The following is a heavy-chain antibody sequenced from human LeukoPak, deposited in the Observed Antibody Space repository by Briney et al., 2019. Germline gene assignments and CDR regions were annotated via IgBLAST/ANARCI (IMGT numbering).Heavy chain of an antibody. V-gene: IGHV3-21*01. CDR1: GFTFSSYS. J-gene: IGHJ4*02. D-gene: IGHD3-22*01. CDR2: ISSSSSYI. CDR3: ASYDYDSSGYYGY. Sequence: GGSLRLSCAASGFTFSSYSMNWVRQAPGKGLEWVSSISSSSSYIYYADAVMCRFTMSRDNAKNSLYLQMNSLRAEDTAVYYCASYDYDSSGYYGYWGQGTLVTVSS.